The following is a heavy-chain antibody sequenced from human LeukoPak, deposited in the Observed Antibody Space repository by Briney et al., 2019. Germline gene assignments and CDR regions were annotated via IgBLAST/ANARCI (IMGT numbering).Heavy chain of an antibody. CDR2: IYSGGST. CDR3: ATPSYYYDSSGYYF. V-gene: IGHV3-53*01. J-gene: IGHJ4*02. Sequence: GGSLRLSCAASGFTFSSYWMSWVRQAPGKGLEWVSVIYSGGSTYYADSVKGRFTISRDNSKNTLYLQMNSLRAEDTAVYYCATPSYYYDSSGYYFWGQGTLVTVSS. CDR1: GFTFSSYW. D-gene: IGHD3-22*01.